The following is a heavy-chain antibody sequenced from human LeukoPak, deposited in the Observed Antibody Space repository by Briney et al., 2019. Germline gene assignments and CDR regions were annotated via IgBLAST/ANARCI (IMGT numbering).Heavy chain of an antibody. Sequence: ASVKVSCKASGYTFTGYYMHWVRQTPGQGLEWMGWINPNSGGTNYAQKFQGRVTMTRDTSISTAYMELSRLRSDDTAVYYCASMTTVTTGFDPWGQGTLVTVSS. D-gene: IGHD4-11*01. V-gene: IGHV1-2*02. CDR1: GYTFTGYY. CDR2: INPNSGGT. CDR3: ASMTTVTTGFDP. J-gene: IGHJ5*02.